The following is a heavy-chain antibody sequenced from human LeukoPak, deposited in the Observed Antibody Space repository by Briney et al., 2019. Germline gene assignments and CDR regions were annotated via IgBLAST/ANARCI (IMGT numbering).Heavy chain of an antibody. CDR2: IWYDGSNK. Sequence: GRSLRLSCAASGFTFSSYGMHWVRQAPGKGLEWVAVIWYDGSNKYYADSVKGRFTISRDNSKNTLFLQMNSLRAEDTAVYYCARAPDGYEAFDIWGQGTMVTVSS. CDR3: ARAPDGYEAFDI. V-gene: IGHV3-33*01. D-gene: IGHD3-22*01. J-gene: IGHJ3*02. CDR1: GFTFSSYG.